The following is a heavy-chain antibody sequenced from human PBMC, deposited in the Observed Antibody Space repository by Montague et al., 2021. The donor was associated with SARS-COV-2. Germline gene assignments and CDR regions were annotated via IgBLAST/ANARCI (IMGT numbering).Heavy chain of an antibody. D-gene: IGHD4-17*01. Sequence: PALVKPTQTLTLTCTFSGFSPNTSGMCVSWIRQPPGKALEWLALIDWDEDQYYSTSLKTRLTISKDTSKNQVVLTMANMDPIDTATYYCARSYGDYRDSYFDYWGQGTLATVSS. CDR2: IDWDEDQ. V-gene: IGHV2-70*01. CDR1: GFSPNTSGMC. J-gene: IGHJ4*02. CDR3: ARSYGDYRDSYFDY.